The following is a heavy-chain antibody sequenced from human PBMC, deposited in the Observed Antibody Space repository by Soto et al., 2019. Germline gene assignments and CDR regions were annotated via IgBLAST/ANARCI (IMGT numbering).Heavy chain of an antibody. CDR1: GGSFSGYY. CDR3: ARPHYYGSGSYYRHAFDI. J-gene: IGHJ3*02. Sequence: QVQLQQWGAGLLKPSETLSLTCAVYGGSFSGYYWSWIRQPPGKGLEWIGEINHSGSTNYNPSLKSRVTISVDTSKNQFSLKLSSVTAADTAVYYCARPHYYGSGSYYRHAFDIWGQGTMVTVSS. CDR2: INHSGST. D-gene: IGHD3-10*01. V-gene: IGHV4-34*01.